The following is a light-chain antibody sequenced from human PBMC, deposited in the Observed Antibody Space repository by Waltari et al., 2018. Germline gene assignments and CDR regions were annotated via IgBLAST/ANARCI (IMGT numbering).Light chain of an antibody. CDR2: LGS. CDR1: PSLLHTNGYNY. J-gene: IGKJ1*01. V-gene: IGKV2-28*01. CDR3: MQTLQTPWT. Sequence: DIVMTQSPISLPVTPGASASTSCRSSPSLLHTNGYNYLEWYLQKPGQSPHLLIYLGSNRAPGVPDRFSGSGSGTDFTLKISRVEAEDVGIYYCMQTLQTPWTFGQGTKVEIK.